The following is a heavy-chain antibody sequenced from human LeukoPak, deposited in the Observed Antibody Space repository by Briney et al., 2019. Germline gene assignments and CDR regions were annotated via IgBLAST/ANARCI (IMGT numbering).Heavy chain of an antibody. CDR3: ARHGVYGGNWFDP. CDR2: IYYSGST. D-gene: IGHD4-23*01. Sequence: SETLSLTCAVYGGSFSGYYWSWIRQPPGKGLEWIGYIYYSGSTNYNPSLKSRVTISVDTSKNQFSLKLSSVTAADTAVYYCARHGVYGGNWFDPWGQGTLVTVSS. J-gene: IGHJ5*02. V-gene: IGHV4-59*08. CDR1: GGSFSGYY.